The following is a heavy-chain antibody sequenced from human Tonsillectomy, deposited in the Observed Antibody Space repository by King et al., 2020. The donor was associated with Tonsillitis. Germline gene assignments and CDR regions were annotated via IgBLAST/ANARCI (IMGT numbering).Heavy chain of an antibody. D-gene: IGHD6-6*01. CDR3: ARSHRIAAPYYYYYYMDV. V-gene: IGHV1-69*04. CDR2: IIPILGIA. CDR1: GGTFSSYA. J-gene: IGHJ6*03. Sequence: QLVQSGAEVKKPGSSVKVSCKASGGTFSSYAISWVRQAPGQGLEWMGRIIPILGIANYAQKFQGRVTITADKSTSTAYRELSSLRSEDTAVYYCARSHRIAAPYYYYYYMDVWGKGTTVTVSS.